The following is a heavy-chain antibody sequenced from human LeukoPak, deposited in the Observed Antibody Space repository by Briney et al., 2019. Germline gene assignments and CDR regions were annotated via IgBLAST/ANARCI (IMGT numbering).Heavy chain of an antibody. CDR2: IYSADRT. CDR3: AKDTYYYDSSGRPWDY. V-gene: IGHV3-53*01. CDR1: GVPVTYNY. J-gene: IGHJ4*02. Sequence: GGSLRLSCVASGVPVTYNYMNWVRQAPGKGPEWVSVIYSADRTYYADSVKGRFTISRDNSKNTLYLQMNSLRAEDTAVYYCAKDTYYYDSSGRPWDYWGQGTLVTVSS. D-gene: IGHD3-22*01.